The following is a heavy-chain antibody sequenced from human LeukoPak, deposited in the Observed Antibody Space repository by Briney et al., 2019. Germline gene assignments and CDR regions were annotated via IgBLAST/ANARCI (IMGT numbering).Heavy chain of an antibody. V-gene: IGHV3-7*03. CDR3: ARDDRTIAAAGTPDY. J-gene: IGHJ4*02. D-gene: IGHD6-13*01. Sequence: GGSLRLSCAASGFTFSSYWMSWVRQAPGKGLEWVANIKQDGSEKYYVDSVKGRFTISRDNAKNSLYLQMNSLRAEDTAVYYCARDDRTIAAAGTPDYWGQGTLVTVSS. CDR2: IKQDGSEK. CDR1: GFTFSSYW.